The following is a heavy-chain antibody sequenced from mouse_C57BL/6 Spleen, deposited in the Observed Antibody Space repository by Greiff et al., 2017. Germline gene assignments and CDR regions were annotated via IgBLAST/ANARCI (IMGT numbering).Heavy chain of an antibody. Sequence: QVQLQQPGAELVMPGASVKLSCKASGYTFTSYWMHWVKQRPGQGLEWIGEIDPSDSYTNYNQKFKGKSTLTVDKSSSTAYMQLSSLTSTDSAVYYCASGSGYVGPFDYWGQGTTLTVSS. J-gene: IGHJ2*01. CDR3: ASGSGYVGPFDY. CDR1: GYTFTSYW. V-gene: IGHV1-69*01. D-gene: IGHD3-2*02. CDR2: IDPSDSYT.